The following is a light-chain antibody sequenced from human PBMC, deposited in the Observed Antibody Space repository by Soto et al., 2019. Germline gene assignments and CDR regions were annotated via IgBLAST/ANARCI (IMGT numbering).Light chain of an antibody. CDR2: SAY. CDR1: QNIDNW. Sequence: DIQMTQSPSSVSASVGDRVTMACRASQNIDNWLAWYQHKSGKATHLRIYSAYTLQSGVPSRFSGSGSGTDYTLTISSLQTEDFATYYCQQCNSFPITFGQGTRLEI. V-gene: IGKV1-12*01. CDR3: QQCNSFPIT. J-gene: IGKJ5*01.